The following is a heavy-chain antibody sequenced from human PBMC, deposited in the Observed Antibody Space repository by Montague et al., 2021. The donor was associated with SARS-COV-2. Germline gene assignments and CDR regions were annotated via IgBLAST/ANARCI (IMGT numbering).Heavy chain of an antibody. J-gene: IGHJ6*03. Sequence: SETLSLTCASDTVSLNSGAYRKSTRPPSKDLYRFDAVHHVGNTNYNPSLKSRVTISADTSKNQFSLKLTSVAAADTAVYYCARLGDGVVPSPILGVGPYYSYYYMDVWGKGTTVTVSS. CDR2: VHHVGNT. V-gene: IGHV4-34*01. CDR1: TVSLNSGAY. D-gene: IGHD3-10*01. CDR3: ARLGDGVVPSPILGVGPYYSYYYMDV.